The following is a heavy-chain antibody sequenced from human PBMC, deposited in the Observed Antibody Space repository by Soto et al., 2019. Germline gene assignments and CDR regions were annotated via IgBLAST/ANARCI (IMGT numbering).Heavy chain of an antibody. CDR2: TYYRSKWYN. CDR1: GDSVSSNSAA. D-gene: IGHD1-20*01. V-gene: IGHV6-1*01. Sequence: SQTLSLTCAISGDSVSSNSAAWNWIRQSPSRGLEWLGMTYYRSKWYNDYAVSVKSRITINPDTSKNQFSLQLNSVTPEDTAVYYCARDGLTGNYYYYYGMDVWGQGTTVTVSS. J-gene: IGHJ6*02. CDR3: ARDGLTGNYYYYYGMDV.